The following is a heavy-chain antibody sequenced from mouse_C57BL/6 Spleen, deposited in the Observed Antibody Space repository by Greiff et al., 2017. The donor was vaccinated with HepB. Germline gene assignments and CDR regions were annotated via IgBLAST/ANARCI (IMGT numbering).Heavy chain of an antibody. J-gene: IGHJ2*01. CDR1: GYTFTSYN. Sequence: LQQSGAELVRPGASVKMSCKASGYTFTSYNMHWVKQTPRQGLEWIGAIYPGNGDTSYNQKFKGKATLTVDKSSSTAYMQLSSLTSEDSAVYCCARGEYHYGSSYFDYWGQGTTLTVSS. CDR2: IYPGNGDT. CDR3: ARGEYHYGSSYFDY. D-gene: IGHD1-1*01. V-gene: IGHV1-12*01.